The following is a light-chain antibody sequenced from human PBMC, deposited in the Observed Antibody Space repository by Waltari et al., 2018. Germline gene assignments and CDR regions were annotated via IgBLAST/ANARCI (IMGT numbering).Light chain of an antibody. J-gene: IGKJ4*01. CDR2: GGS. CDR1: QSVSSK. V-gene: IGKV3D-15*01. CDR3: QQYNNWPLT. Sequence: EIVMTQSPVTLSVSPGEGATLSCKASQSVSSKLAWYGQKPGQAPRLLIYGGSTRATGIPARFSGSGSGTEFTLTISSLQSEDFAVYYCQQYNNWPLTFGGGTKVEIK.